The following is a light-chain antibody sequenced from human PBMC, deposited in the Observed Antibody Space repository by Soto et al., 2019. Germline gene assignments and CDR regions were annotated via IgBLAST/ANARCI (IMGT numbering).Light chain of an antibody. CDR2: RNN. J-gene: IGLJ2*01. Sequence: QCVLTQPPSASGTPGQRVTISCSGSSSNIGSNYVYWYQQLPGTAPKLLIYRNNQRPSGVPDRFSGSKSGTSASLAISGLRSEDEADYYCAASDDSLSGVVFGGGTKLTVL. V-gene: IGLV1-47*01. CDR3: AASDDSLSGVV. CDR1: SSNIGSNY.